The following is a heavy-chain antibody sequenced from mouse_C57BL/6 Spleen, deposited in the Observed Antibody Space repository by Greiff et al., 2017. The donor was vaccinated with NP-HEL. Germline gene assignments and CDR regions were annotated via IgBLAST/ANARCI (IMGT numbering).Heavy chain of an antibody. CDR3: ARSLDGGFAY. CDR2: IHPNSGST. V-gene: IGHV1-64*01. Sequence: VQLQQSGAELVQPGASVKLSCKASGYTFTSYWMHWVKQRPGQGLEWIGMIHPNSGSTNYNEKFKSKATLTVDKSSSTAYMQLSSLTSEDSAVYYCARSLDGGFAYWGQGTLVTVSA. J-gene: IGHJ3*01. CDR1: GYTFTSYW.